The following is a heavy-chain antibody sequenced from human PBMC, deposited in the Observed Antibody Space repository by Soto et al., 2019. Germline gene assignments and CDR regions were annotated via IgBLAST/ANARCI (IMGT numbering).Heavy chain of an antibody. V-gene: IGHV4-34*01. CDR3: ARGLVGATTAGAFDI. CDR1: GGSFIGYY. D-gene: IGHD1-26*01. CDR2: INHSGST. J-gene: IGHJ3*02. Sequence: PSETLSLTCAVYGGSFIGYYWSWIRQPPGKGLEWIGEINHSGSTNYNPSLKSRVTISVDTSKNQFSLKLSSVTAADTAVYYCARGLVGATTAGAFDIWGQGTMVTVSS.